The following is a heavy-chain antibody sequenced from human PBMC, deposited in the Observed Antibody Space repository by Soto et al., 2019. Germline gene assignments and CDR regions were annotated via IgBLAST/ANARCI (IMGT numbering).Heavy chain of an antibody. Sequence: QVQLQQSGPGLVQPSQTLSLTCAISGDSVSSNSAAWNWIRQSPSRGLEWLGRAYYRSKWYNDYAVPVKSRITIHPDTTKNQLSLQVNSVAPEDTAVYYCARESAGTYYFDYWGQGTMVTVSS. CDR2: AYYRSKWYN. J-gene: IGHJ4*02. D-gene: IGHD6-19*01. CDR1: GDSVSSNSAA. CDR3: ARESAGTYYFDY. V-gene: IGHV6-1*01.